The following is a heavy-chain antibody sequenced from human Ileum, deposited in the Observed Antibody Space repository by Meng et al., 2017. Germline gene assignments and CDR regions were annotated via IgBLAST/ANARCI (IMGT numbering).Heavy chain of an antibody. D-gene: IGHD6-19*01. CDR2: IWFDGSKT. CDR3: ARYRSGSSDY. CDR1: GFTFRSYG. Sequence: EPVVESGGGLAQPGTSLRPSCAASGFTFRSYGMHWVRQAPGKGLEWVAVIWFDGSKTYYADSVKGRFTVSRDNSKNTLYLQMNSLRADDTAVYYCARYRSGSSDYWGPGTLVTVSS. J-gene: IGHJ4*02. V-gene: IGHV3-33*01.